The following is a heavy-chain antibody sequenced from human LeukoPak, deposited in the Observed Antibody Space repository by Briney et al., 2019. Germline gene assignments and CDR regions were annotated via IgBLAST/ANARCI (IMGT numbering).Heavy chain of an antibody. Sequence: ASVKVSCKAYGYTFTGYYMHWVRQAPGQGLEWMGWINPNSGGTNYAQKFQGRVTMTRDTSISTAYMELSRLRSDDTAVYYCARDESVLWFGELLYLFDYWGQGTLVTVSS. J-gene: IGHJ4*02. CDR1: GYTFTGYY. CDR3: ARDESVLWFGELLYLFDY. CDR2: INPNSGGT. V-gene: IGHV1-2*02. D-gene: IGHD3-10*01.